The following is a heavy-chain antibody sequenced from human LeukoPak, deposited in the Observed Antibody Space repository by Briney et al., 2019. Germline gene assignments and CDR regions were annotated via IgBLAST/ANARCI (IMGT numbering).Heavy chain of an antibody. CDR3: ARGVNYYGMDV. J-gene: IGHJ6*02. CDR2: ISSSGSTI. Sequence: GGSLRLSCAASGFTFSSYSMNWVRQAPGKGLEWVSYISSSGSTIYYADSVKGRFTISRDNAKNSLYLQMNSLRAEDTAVYYCARGVNYYGMDVWGQGTTVTVSS. V-gene: IGHV3-48*04. D-gene: IGHD4-4*01. CDR1: GFTFSSYS.